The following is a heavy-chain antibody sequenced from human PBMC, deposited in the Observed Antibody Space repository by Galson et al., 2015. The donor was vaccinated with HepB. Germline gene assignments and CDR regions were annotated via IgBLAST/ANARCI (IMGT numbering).Heavy chain of an antibody. Sequence: SLRLSCAASGFTFHTSDMHWVRQSPGKGLEWVAVISAAGSPIFYADSAKGRFTISRDNSENTLLLQMKSLRVEDTAVFYCAREFLFSSGQYFDLWGQGTQVTVAS. CDR1: GFTFHTSD. CDR3: AREFLFSSGQYFDL. CDR2: ISAAGSPI. D-gene: IGHD3-3*01. J-gene: IGHJ4*02. V-gene: IGHV3-30*04.